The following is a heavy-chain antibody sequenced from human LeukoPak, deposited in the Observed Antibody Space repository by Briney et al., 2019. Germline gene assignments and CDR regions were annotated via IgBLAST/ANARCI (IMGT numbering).Heavy chain of an antibody. J-gene: IGHJ3*02. V-gene: IGHV4-39*01. CDR2: IYYSGST. CDR1: GGSISSSSYY. D-gene: IGHD2-21*02. CDR3: ARLHVPYCGGDYYSNAFDI. Sequence: PSETLSLTCTVSGGSISSSSYYWGWIRQPPGKGLEWIGSIYYSGSTYYNPSLKSRVTISVDTSKNQFSLKLSSVTAADTAVYYCARLHVPYCGGDYYSNAFDIWGQGTMVTVSS.